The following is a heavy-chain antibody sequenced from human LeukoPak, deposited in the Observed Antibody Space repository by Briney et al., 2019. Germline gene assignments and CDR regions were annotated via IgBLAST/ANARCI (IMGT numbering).Heavy chain of an antibody. CDR1: GFTFRSYE. CDR2: LSSSGSAF. D-gene: IGHD3-10*01. Sequence: GGSLTLSCEDSGFTFRSYEMNWVRQAPGKGLEWIAYLSSSGSAFSYADSVKGRFTIARDNAKNSVYLEMNSLRADDTAVYYCARGYYGSGSITGAWGQGTLVTVSS. V-gene: IGHV3-48*03. J-gene: IGHJ5*02. CDR3: ARGYYGSGSITGA.